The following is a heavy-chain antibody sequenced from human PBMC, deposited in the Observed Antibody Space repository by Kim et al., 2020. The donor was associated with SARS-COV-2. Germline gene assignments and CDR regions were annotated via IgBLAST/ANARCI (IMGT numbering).Heavy chain of an antibody. CDR1: GGSISSGDYY. J-gene: IGHJ6*02. CDR3: ARVPQAVAGFYYYYYGMDV. V-gene: IGHV4-30-4*01. CDR2: IYYSGST. D-gene: IGHD6-19*01. Sequence: SETLSLTCTVPGGSISSGDYYWSWIRQPPGKGLEWIGYIYYSGSTYYNPSLKSRVTISVDTSKNQFSLKLSSVTAADTAVYYCARVPQAVAGFYYYYYGMDVWGQGTTVTVSS.